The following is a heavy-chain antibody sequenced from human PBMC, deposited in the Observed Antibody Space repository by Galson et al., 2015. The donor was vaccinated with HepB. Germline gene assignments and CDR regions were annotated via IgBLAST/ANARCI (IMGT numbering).Heavy chain of an antibody. CDR1: GFTFSNAW. CDR2: IKSKTDGGTT. Sequence: SLRLSCAASGFTFSNAWMSWVRQAPGKGLEWVGRIKSKTDGGTTDYAAPVKGRFTISRDDSKNTLYLQMNSLKTEDTAVYYCTTSHTFMITFGGVIAPVDYWGQGTLVTVSS. D-gene: IGHD3-16*02. J-gene: IGHJ4*02. CDR3: TTSHTFMITFGGVIAPVDY. V-gene: IGHV3-15*01.